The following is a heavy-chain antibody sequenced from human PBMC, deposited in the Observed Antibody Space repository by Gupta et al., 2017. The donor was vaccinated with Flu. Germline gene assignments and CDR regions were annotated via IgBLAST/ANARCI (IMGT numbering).Heavy chain of an antibody. CDR3: AHSPDSGYDPYYFDY. D-gene: IGHD5-12*01. V-gene: IGHV2-5*01. CDR1: TGVG. CDR2: MYWNGDQ. Sequence: TGVGVGWIRQTPGKALEWLALMYWNGDQRYRPSLRNRLTITKDTSKNQVDLTIHNMDPVDAATYYCAHSPDSGYDPYYFDYWGQGTLVTVSS. J-gene: IGHJ4*02.